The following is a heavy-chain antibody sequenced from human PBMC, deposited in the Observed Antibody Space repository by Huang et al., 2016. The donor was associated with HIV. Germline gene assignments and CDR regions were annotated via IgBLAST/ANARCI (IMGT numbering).Heavy chain of an antibody. D-gene: IGHD5-12*01. CDR2: IYPADSDT. J-gene: IGHJ3*01. V-gene: IGHV5-51*01. Sequence: EVHLEQSEAEVKKPGESLKIFCRVSRYSFSSYWIGWVRHMPGRGLEWMGVIYPADSDTKYSPSFKGQVIMSVDKSLKIAYLQWRGLRASDSGTFYCARQHSGYHVFDVWGQGTTITVS. CDR1: RYSFSSYW. CDR3: ARQHSGYHVFDV.